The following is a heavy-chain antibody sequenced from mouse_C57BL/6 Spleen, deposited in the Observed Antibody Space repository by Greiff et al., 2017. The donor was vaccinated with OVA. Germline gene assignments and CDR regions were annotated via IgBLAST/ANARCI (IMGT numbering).Heavy chain of an antibody. CDR1: GYTFTSYW. CDR3: ARSEDYGSSVDD. D-gene: IGHD1-1*01. J-gene: IGHJ2*01. Sequence: QVQLQQPGAELVKPGASVKMSCKASGYTFTSYWITWVKQRPGQGLEWIGDIYPGSGSTNYNEKFKSKATLTVDTSSSTAYMQLSSLTSEDSAVYYCARSEDYGSSVDDWGQGTTLTVSS. CDR2: IYPGSGST. V-gene: IGHV1-55*01.